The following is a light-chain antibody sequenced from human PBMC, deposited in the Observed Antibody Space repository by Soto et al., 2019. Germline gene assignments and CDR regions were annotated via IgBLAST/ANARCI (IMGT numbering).Light chain of an antibody. CDR1: SSNIGVNS. J-gene: IGLJ1*01. CDR2: DDN. V-gene: IGLV1-51*01. Sequence: HSVLTQPPSVSAAPGQKVTISCSGNSSNIGVNSVSWYQQLPGTAHKLLIYDDNKRPSGIPDRFYGSKSGTSATLGITGFQTGDEADYYCGSWDSSLSAYVFGTGTKVTV. CDR3: GSWDSSLSAYV.